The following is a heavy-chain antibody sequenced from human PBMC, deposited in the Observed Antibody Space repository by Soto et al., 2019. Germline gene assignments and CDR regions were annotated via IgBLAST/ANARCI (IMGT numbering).Heavy chain of an antibody. CDR1: GGSFSGYY. CDR2: INHSGST. CDR3: ARAHYGDYGYGMDV. V-gene: IGHV4-34*01. J-gene: IGHJ6*02. D-gene: IGHD4-17*01. Sequence: PSETLSLTCAVYGGSFSGYYWSWIRQPPGKGLEWIGEINHSGSTYYNPSLKSRVTISVDRSKNQFSLKLSSVTAADTAVYYCARAHYGDYGYGMDVWGQGTTVTVSS.